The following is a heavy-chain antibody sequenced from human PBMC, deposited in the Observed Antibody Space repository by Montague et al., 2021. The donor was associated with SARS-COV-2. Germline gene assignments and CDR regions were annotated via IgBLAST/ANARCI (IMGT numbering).Heavy chain of an antibody. Sequence: SESLSLTRTVSGSSISSSSYYWGWIPQPPGKGLEWIGSIYYSGSTYYNPSLKSRVTISVDTSKNQFSLKLSSVTAADTAVYYCARHSGRDTIFGVVIIPDAFDIWGQGTMVTVSS. V-gene: IGHV4-39*01. CDR1: GSSISSSSYY. D-gene: IGHD3-3*01. CDR2: IYYSGST. J-gene: IGHJ3*02. CDR3: ARHSGRDTIFGVVIIPDAFDI.